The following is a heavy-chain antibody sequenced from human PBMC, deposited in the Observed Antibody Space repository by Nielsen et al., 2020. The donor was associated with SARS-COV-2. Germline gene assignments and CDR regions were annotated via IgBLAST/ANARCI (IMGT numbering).Heavy chain of an antibody. CDR3: ARSSSYGSGSYALWFDP. CDR1: GGSISSYY. D-gene: IGHD3-10*01. Sequence: SETLSLTCTVSGGSISSYYWSWIRQPPGKGLEWIGYIYYSGSTYYNPSLKSRVTISVDTSKNQFSLKLSSVTAADTAVYYCARSSSYGSGSYALWFDPWGQGTLVTVSS. V-gene: IGHV4-59*12. CDR2: IYYSGST. J-gene: IGHJ5*02.